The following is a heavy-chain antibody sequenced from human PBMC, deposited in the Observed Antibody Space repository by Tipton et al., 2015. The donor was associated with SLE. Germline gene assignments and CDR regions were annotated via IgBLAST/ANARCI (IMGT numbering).Heavy chain of an antibody. CDR2: ISGYTGNT. CDR1: GYTFTNYG. Sequence: QSGAEVKKPGASVKVSCKASGYTFTNYGLSWVRQAPGQGLDWMGWISGYTGNTKSAQKFQGRVTLTTDTSTSTAYLELRSLRSDDTAVYYCARGRIAVAGNHFDYWGQGTLVTVSS. V-gene: IGHV1-18*01. D-gene: IGHD6-19*01. CDR3: ARGRIAVAGNHFDY. J-gene: IGHJ4*02.